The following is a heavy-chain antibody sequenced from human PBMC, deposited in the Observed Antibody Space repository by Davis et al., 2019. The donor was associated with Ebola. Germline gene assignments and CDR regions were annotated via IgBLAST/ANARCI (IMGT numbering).Heavy chain of an antibody. CDR3: ERGRYINSPAL. V-gene: IGHV1-69*02. CDR1: GGTLDNYS. J-gene: IGHJ4*02. CDR2: IILMLGVA. D-gene: IGHD3-9*01. Sequence: AASVKVSCKASGGTLDNYSIRWVRQAPGQGLEWMGRIILMLGVANYEPKSQGRITITADKSTSTVYIKLSSLRFDEPAVYYCERGRYINSPALWGQGTLVTVSS.